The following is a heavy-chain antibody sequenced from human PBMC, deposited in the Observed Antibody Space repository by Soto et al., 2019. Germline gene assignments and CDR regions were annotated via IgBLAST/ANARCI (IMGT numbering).Heavy chain of an antibody. CDR3: ASDYAYAEGYYFYGIDV. CDR1: GFTFTTAW. V-gene: IGHV3-15*07. J-gene: IGHJ6*02. CDR2: IKSKTDGGTP. D-gene: IGHD3-16*01. Sequence: GGSLRLSCAASGFTFTTAWINWVRQAPGKGLEWVGRIKSKTDGGTPDFAAPVRGRFAISRDNAKNTLHLQMNSLGAEDTAVYYCASDYAYAEGYYFYGIDVWGQGTTVTVSS.